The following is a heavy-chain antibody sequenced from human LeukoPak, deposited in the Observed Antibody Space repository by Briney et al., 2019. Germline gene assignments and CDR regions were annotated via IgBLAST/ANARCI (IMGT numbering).Heavy chain of an antibody. CDR2: ISSSSSYI. J-gene: IGHJ2*01. CDR1: GFTFSSYE. D-gene: IGHD3-22*01. CDR3: ARVIGGYYDRWYFDL. V-gene: IGHV3-21*01. Sequence: GGSLRLSCAASGFTFSSYEMNWVRQAPGKGLEWVSSISSSSSYIYYADSVKGRFTISRDNAKNSLYLQMNSLRAEDTAVYYCARVIGGYYDRWYFDLWGRGTLVTVSS.